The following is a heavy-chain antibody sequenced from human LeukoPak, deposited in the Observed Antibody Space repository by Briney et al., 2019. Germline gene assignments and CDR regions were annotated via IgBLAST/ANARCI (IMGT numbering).Heavy chain of an antibody. Sequence: SVKVSCKASGGTFSSYAISWVRQAPGQGLEWMGRIIPIFGTANYAQKFQGRVTITTDESTSTAYMELSSLRSEDTAVDYCARANSGYVEGPFDYWGQGTLVTVSS. CDR2: IIPIFGTA. CDR3: ARANSGYVEGPFDY. V-gene: IGHV1-69*05. CDR1: GGTFSSYA. J-gene: IGHJ4*02. D-gene: IGHD5-12*01.